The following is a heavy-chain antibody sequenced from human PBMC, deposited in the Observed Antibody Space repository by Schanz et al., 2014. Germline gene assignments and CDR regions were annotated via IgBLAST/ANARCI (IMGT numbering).Heavy chain of an antibody. CDR2: ISGSGGDT. CDR3: AKDRWRATVMVDAFDI. V-gene: IGHV3-23*01. D-gene: IGHD4-4*01. J-gene: IGHJ3*02. Sequence: EVQLLESGGGLVQPGGSLRLSCAASGFTFSSYAMSWVRQAPGKGLEWVSAISGSGGDTYYADSVKGRFTISRDNSKNTVHLQMNSLRAEDTAVYFCAKDRWRATVMVDAFDIWGQGTKVTVSS. CDR1: GFTFSSYA.